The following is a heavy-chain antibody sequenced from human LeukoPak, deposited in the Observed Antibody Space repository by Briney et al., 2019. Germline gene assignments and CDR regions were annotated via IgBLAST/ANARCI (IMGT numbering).Heavy chain of an antibody. Sequence: PSETLSLTCTVSGSSISSYYWGWIRQPAGKGLEWIGRFYTGGSTNYNPSLRGRVTMSLDTSKNQLSLRLTSVTAADTAVYYCARDLSYCSGGSCSPTFDPWGQGTLVTVSS. V-gene: IGHV4-4*07. CDR1: GSSISSYY. J-gene: IGHJ5*02. CDR3: ARDLSYCSGGSCSPTFDP. CDR2: FYTGGST. D-gene: IGHD2-15*01.